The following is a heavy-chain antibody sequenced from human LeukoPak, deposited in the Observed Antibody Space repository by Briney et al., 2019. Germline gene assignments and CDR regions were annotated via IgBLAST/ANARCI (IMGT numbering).Heavy chain of an antibody. CDR2: ISGSGGST. J-gene: IGHJ3*02. CDR1: GFTFSGYG. D-gene: IGHD6-13*01. V-gene: IGHV3-23*01. CDR3: AKRIAAAGGEAFDI. Sequence: PGGSLRLSCAASGFTFSGYGMHWVRQAPGKGLEWVSAISGSGGSTYYADSVKGRFTISRDNSKNTLYLQMNSLRAEDTAVYYCAKRIAAAGGEAFDIWGQGTMVTVSS.